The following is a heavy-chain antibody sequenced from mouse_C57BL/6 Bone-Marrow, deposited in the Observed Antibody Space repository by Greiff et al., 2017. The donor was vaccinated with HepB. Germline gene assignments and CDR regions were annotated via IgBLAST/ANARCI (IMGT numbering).Heavy chain of an antibody. CDR2: ISYDGSN. CDR1: GYSITSGYY. J-gene: IGHJ2*01. Sequence: ESGPGLVKPSQSLSLTCSVTGYSITSGYYWNWIRQFPGNKLEWMGYISYDGSNNYNPSLKNRISITRDTSKNQFFLKLNSVTTEDTATYYCARDYYGSSYCDYWGQGTTLTVSS. CDR3: ARDYYGSSYCDY. D-gene: IGHD1-1*01. V-gene: IGHV3-6*01.